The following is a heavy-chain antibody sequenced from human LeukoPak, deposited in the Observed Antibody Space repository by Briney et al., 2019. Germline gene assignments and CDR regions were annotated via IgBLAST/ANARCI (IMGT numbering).Heavy chain of an antibody. CDR1: GFTFSSYE. CDR3: AKGAYYDSSGSPMDV. Sequence: GGSLRLSCAASGFTFSSYEMNWVRQAPGKGLEWVSYISGGGGTIYYTDSVKGRFTISRDNAENSLYLQMNSLRAEDTALYYCAKGAYYDSSGSPMDVWGKGTTVTISS. CDR2: ISGGGGTI. D-gene: IGHD3-22*01. V-gene: IGHV3-48*03. J-gene: IGHJ6*03.